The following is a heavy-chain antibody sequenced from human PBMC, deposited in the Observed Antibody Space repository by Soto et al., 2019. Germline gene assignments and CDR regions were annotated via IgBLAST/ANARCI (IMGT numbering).Heavy chain of an antibody. CDR1: GGSFSGYY. D-gene: IGHD2-15*01. Sequence: SETLSLTCAVYGGSFSGYYWSWIRQPPGKGLEWIGEINHSGSTNYNPSLKSRVTISVDTSKNQFSLKLSSVTAADTAVYYCARGVGVVAATGAFDYWGQGTLVTVSS. J-gene: IGHJ4*02. V-gene: IGHV4-34*01. CDR2: INHSGST. CDR3: ARGVGVVAATGAFDY.